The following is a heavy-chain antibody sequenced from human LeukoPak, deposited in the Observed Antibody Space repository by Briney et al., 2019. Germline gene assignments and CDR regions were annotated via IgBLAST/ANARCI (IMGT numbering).Heavy chain of an antibody. V-gene: IGHV1-2*04. CDR2: INPNSGGT. CDR1: GYTFTSYG. Sequence: ASVKVSCKASGYTFTSYGISWVRQAPGQGLEWMGWINPNSGGTNYAQKFQGWVTMTRDTSISTAYMELSRLRSDDTAVYYCAREHGDPYWYFDLWGRGTLVTVSS. D-gene: IGHD4-17*01. CDR3: AREHGDPYWYFDL. J-gene: IGHJ2*01.